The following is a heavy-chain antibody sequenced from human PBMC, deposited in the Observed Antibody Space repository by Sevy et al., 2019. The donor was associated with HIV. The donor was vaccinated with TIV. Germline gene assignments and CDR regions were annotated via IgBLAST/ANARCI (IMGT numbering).Heavy chain of an antibody. CDR2: FWNDGSTR. Sequence: GGSLRLSCAASGFTFSSYGMHWVRQAPGKGLEGLGTFWNDGSTRYYADSVKGRFAISRDNSKNTMYLQMNSRRAEDTAVYSCAGEGGGNWYFDLWGRGTLVTVSS. CDR1: GFTFSSYG. CDR3: AGEGGGNWYFDL. D-gene: IGHD3-16*01. J-gene: IGHJ2*01. V-gene: IGHV3-33*01.